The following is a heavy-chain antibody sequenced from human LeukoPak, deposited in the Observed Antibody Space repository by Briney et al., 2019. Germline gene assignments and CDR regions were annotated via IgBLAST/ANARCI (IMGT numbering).Heavy chain of an antibody. CDR2: TNPNGGGT. D-gene: IGHD2/OR15-2a*01. Sequence: ASVKVSCKSSGYTFIGHYMHWVRQAPGQGLEWMGWTNPNGGGTNYARKFQGRVTMTRDTSISTVYMELSSLTSDDTAVYYCAGGFSNTPFDYWGQGTLVTVSS. V-gene: IGHV1-2*02. J-gene: IGHJ4*02. CDR1: GYTFIGHY. CDR3: AGGFSNTPFDY.